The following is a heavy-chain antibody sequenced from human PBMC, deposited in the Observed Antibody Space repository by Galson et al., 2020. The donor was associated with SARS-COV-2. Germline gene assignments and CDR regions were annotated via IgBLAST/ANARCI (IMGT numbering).Heavy chain of an antibody. CDR2: IPHSGGT. CDR1: GTSISSGSYS. CDR3: ARLHYGEYAPEAFDI. D-gene: IGHD4-17*01. Sequence: TLSRIGAVSGTSISSGSYSWNWIRQPPGKGLEWIGYIPHSGGTYYNPSLKSRVTISGDRSKNQFSLRLSSVTAADTAVYYCARLHYGEYAPEAFDIWGPGTRVTVAS. J-gene: IGHJ3*02. V-gene: IGHV4-30-2*01.